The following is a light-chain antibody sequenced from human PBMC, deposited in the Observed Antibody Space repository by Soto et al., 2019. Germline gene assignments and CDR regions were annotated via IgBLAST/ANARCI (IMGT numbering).Light chain of an antibody. V-gene: IGKV1-5*01. J-gene: IGKJ2*01. CDR3: QHYNDYSYS. CDR2: DAS. CDR1: QPIRTW. Sequence: DIPMTQSPSTLPASIGDIVTITCRTSQPIRTWLAWYQQKPGKAPHLLIHDASRLSSGVPSRFAGGGSGTVFTLTISSLQPDDFAPYYDQHYNDYSYSFGQGTRLEIK.